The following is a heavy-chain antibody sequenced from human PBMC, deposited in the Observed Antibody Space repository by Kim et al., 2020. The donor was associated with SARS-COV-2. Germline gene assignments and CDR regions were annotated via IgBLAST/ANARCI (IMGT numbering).Heavy chain of an antibody. CDR2: ISAYNGNT. D-gene: IGHD3-22*01. V-gene: IGHV1-18*01. J-gene: IGHJ3*02. CDR1: GYTFTSYG. CDR3: ARDHGPSHTYYYDSSGYSTSSDAFDI. Sequence: ASVKVSCKASGYTFTSYGISWVRQAPGQGLEWMGWISAYNGNTNYAQKLQGRVTMTTDTSTSTAYMELRSLRSDDTAVYYCARDHGPSHTYYYDSSGYSTSSDAFDIWGQGTMVTVSS.